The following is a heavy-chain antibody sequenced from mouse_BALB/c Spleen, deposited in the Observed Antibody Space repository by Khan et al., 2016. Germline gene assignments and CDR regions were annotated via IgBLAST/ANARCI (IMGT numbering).Heavy chain of an antibody. D-gene: IGHD4-1*01. Sequence: QIQLVQSGPELKKPGETVKISCKASGYTFTNYGMNWVKQAPGKGLKWMGWINTYTGEPTYADDFKGRFASSLETSASTAYLQINNLKNEVTATYFCARGTGTGLAYWGQGTLVTVSA. CDR2: INTYTGEP. V-gene: IGHV9-3-1*01. J-gene: IGHJ3*01. CDR3: ARGTGTGLAY. CDR1: GYTFTNYG.